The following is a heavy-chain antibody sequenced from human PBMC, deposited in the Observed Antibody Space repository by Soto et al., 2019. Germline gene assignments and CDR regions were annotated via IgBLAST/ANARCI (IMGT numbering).Heavy chain of an antibody. CDR1: GFTFRSHA. Sequence: EVQLLESGGGLVQPGGSLRLSCLASGFTFRSHAMSWVRQAPGKGREWVAAISGTGTTTYYADSVKGRFTISRDNYNNTLHLQKNSLRAEETAIYYCAKVLAAAGSDYWGQGTLVTVSS. CDR2: ISGTGTTT. D-gene: IGHD6-13*01. J-gene: IGHJ4*02. V-gene: IGHV3-23*01. CDR3: AKVLAAAGSDY.